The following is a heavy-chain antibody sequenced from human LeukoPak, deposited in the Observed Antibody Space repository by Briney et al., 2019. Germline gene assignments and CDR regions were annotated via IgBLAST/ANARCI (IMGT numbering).Heavy chain of an antibody. Sequence: PSETLSLTCTVSGGSISSGSYYWSWIRQPAGKGLEWIGRIYTSGSTNYNPSLKSRVTISVDTSKNQFSLKLSSVTAADTAVYYCARAQDFWSGYYFDYWGQGTLVTVSS. J-gene: IGHJ4*02. CDR2: IYTSGST. D-gene: IGHD3-3*01. V-gene: IGHV4-61*02. CDR3: ARAQDFWSGYYFDY. CDR1: GGSISSGSYY.